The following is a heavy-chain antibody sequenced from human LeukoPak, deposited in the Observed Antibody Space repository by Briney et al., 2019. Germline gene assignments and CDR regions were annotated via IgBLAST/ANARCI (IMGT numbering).Heavy chain of an antibody. Sequence: GASVKVSCKVSGYTLTELSMHWVRQAPGKGLEWMGGFDPEDGETIYAQKFQGRVTMTEDTSTDTAYMELSSLRSEDTAVYYCATGWGYYDSSGYSSFDYWGQGTLVTVSS. V-gene: IGHV1-24*01. D-gene: IGHD3-22*01. CDR3: ATGWGYYDSSGYSSFDY. CDR2: FDPEDGET. CDR1: GYTLTELS. J-gene: IGHJ4*02.